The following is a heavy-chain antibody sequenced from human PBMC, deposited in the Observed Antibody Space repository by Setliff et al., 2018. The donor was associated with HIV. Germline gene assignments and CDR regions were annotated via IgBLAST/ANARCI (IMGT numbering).Heavy chain of an antibody. Sequence: PSETLSLTCTVSGGSISSSGPGYYWGWVRQAPGGGLEWIGSVYYSGSTYYNPSLKSRVTISVDTSKNEFSLKLSSVTAADTAVYYCARHSPDMVRGRGMDVWGQGTTVTVSS. D-gene: IGHD3-10*01. J-gene: IGHJ6*02. CDR3: ARHSPDMVRGRGMDV. CDR1: GGSISSSGPGYY. V-gene: IGHV4-39*01. CDR2: VYYSGST.